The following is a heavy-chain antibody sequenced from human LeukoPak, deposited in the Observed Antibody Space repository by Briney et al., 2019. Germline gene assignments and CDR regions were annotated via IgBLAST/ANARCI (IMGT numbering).Heavy chain of an antibody. CDR1: GFTFSSYG. Sequence: PRGSLRLSCAAPGFTFSSYGMHWVRQAPGKGLEWVAVISYDGSNNYYADSGKGRFTISRDNSKNTLYLQMNSLRAEDTAVYYCAILSRSDAFYIWGQGTMVTVSS. J-gene: IGHJ3*02. CDR3: AILSRSDAFYI. V-gene: IGHV3-30*03. CDR2: ISYDGSNN.